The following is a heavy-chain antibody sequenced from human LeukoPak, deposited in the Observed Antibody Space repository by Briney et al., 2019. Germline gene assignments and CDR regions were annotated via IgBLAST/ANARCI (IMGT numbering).Heavy chain of an antibody. CDR2: ISGSGGST. D-gene: IGHD3-10*01. V-gene: IGHV3-23*01. CDR3: AKSHPTYYYGSGSRLIDC. CDR1: GFTFSSYA. J-gene: IGHJ4*02. Sequence: GGSQRLSCAASGFTFSSYAMSWVRQAPGKGLEWVSAISGSGGSTYYADSVKGRFTISRDNSKNTLYLQMNSLRAEDTAVYYCAKSHPTYYYGSGSRLIDCWGQGTLVTISS.